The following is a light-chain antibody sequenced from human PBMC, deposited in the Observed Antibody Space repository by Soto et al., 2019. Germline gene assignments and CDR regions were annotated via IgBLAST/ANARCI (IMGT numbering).Light chain of an antibody. Sequence: DIQMTQTPCTLSASLGDRVTINCRASQSISSWLAWYQQKPGKAPNLLIYDASTLERGVPSRFSGSGSATEFTLTISSLQPDDFATYYCQQYNSYSSFGQGTKVDIK. CDR3: QQYNSYSS. V-gene: IGKV1-5*01. CDR2: DAS. J-gene: IGKJ1*01. CDR1: QSISSW.